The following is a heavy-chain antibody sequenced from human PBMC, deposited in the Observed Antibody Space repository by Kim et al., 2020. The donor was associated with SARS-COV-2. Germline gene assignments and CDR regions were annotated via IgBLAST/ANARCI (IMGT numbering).Heavy chain of an antibody. D-gene: IGHD1-20*01. Sequence: GGSLRLSCAASGFVVSSNDMAWVRQAPGKGLEWVSAIYITGNTYYADSVKGRFTISRDNSKNKLYLQMNSLGADDTAMYYGARYNWNDTPIDYWGQGALVTVSS. CDR2: IYITGNT. V-gene: IGHV3-53*01. J-gene: IGHJ4*02. CDR1: GFVVSSND. CDR3: ARYNWNDTPIDY.